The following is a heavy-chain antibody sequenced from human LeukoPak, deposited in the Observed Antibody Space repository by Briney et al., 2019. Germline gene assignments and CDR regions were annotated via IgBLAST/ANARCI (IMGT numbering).Heavy chain of an antibody. Sequence: GGSLRLSCAASGFTFRNYVIHWVRQAPGRGLRGLQVRYPDLNVKLYADSVKGRFTISRDNSRSTLYLQMNSLRPEDTAIYYCAREGYYGSGSPPSLYFDYWGQGTLVTVSS. D-gene: IGHD3-10*01. CDR2: RYPDLNVK. CDR1: GFTFRNYV. J-gene: IGHJ4*02. V-gene: IGHV3-30-3*01. CDR3: AREGYYGSGSPPSLYFDY.